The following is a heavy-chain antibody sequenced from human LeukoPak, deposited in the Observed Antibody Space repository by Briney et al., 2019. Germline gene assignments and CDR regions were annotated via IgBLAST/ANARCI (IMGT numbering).Heavy chain of an antibody. J-gene: IGHJ4*02. CDR2: IYYSGST. CDR3: VSPRGFSYGYFDY. CDR1: GGSISSSSNY. V-gene: IGHV4-39*01. Sequence: PSETLSLTCTVSGGSISSSSNYWGWIRQPPGKGLGWIGSIYYSGSTYYNPSLKSRVTISVDTSKNQFSLTLGSVSATDTAVYYCVSPRGFSYGYFDYWGQGTLVTVSS. D-gene: IGHD5-18*01.